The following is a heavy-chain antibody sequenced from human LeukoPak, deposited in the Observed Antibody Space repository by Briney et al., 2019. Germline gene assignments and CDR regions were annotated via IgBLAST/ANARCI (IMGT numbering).Heavy chain of an antibody. Sequence: ASVKVSCKASGYTFTGYYMHWVRQAPGQGLEWVGGINHKSGGTNYAQKVQGRVTMTMDTSITTDYMDLSRRRADDTAVYYCASVTLSAYDGDYRGQGTLVTVSS. CDR3: ASVTLSAYDGDY. CDR2: INHKSGGT. J-gene: IGHJ4*02. V-gene: IGHV1-2*02. D-gene: IGHD5-12*01. CDR1: GYTFTGYY.